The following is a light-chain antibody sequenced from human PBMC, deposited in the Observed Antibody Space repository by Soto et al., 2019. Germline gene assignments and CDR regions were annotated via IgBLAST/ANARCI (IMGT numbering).Light chain of an antibody. CDR1: QSVSSN. Sequence: EIVMTQSKATLSMSPGERATLSCRASQSVSSNLAWYQQKPGQAPRLLIYGASTRATGIPARFSGSGSGTDFTLTISSLEPEDFAVYYCQQRSNWPLTFGGGTKVDIK. V-gene: IGKV3-11*01. CDR3: QQRSNWPLT. CDR2: GAS. J-gene: IGKJ4*01.